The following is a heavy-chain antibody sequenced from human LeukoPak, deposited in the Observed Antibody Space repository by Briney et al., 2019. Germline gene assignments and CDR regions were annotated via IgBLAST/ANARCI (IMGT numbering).Heavy chain of an antibody. CDR3: ARVYDSSGYYIIPTYYYGMDV. Sequence: PGRSLRLSCAASGFTFSSCAMHWVRQAPGKGLEWVAVISYDGSNKYYADSVKGRFTISRDNSKNTLYLQMNSLRAEDTAVYYCARVYDSSGYYIIPTYYYGMDVWGQGTTVTVSS. CDR2: ISYDGSNK. D-gene: IGHD3-22*01. J-gene: IGHJ6*02. V-gene: IGHV3-30*04. CDR1: GFTFSSCA.